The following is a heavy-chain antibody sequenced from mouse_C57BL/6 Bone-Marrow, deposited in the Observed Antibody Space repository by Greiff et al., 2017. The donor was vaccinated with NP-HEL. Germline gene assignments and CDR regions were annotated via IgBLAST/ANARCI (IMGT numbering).Heavy chain of an antibody. CDR3: ARDYYGSSYKYFDV. D-gene: IGHD1-1*01. Sequence: QVQLQQPGAELVKPGASVKLSCKASGYTFTSYWMHWVKQRPGQGLEWIGMIHPNSGSTNYNEKFKSKATLTVDKSSSTAYMQLSSLTSEDSAVYYCARDYYGSSYKYFDVWSTGTTVTVSS. CDR1: GYTFTSYW. CDR2: IHPNSGST. V-gene: IGHV1-64*01. J-gene: IGHJ1*03.